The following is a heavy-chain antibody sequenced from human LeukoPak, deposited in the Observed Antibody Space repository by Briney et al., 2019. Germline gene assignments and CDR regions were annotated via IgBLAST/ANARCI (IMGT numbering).Heavy chain of an antibody. CDR3: ARLHYDILTGYSDNWFDP. J-gene: IGHJ5*02. D-gene: IGHD3-9*01. CDR1: GYSFTSYW. V-gene: IGHV5-51*01. Sequence: GESLKISCKGSGYSFTSYWIGWVRQMPGKSLEWMGIIYPGDSDTRYSPSFQGQVTISADKSISTAYLQWSSLKASDTAMYYCARLHYDILTGYSDNWFDPWGQGTLVTVSS. CDR2: IYPGDSDT.